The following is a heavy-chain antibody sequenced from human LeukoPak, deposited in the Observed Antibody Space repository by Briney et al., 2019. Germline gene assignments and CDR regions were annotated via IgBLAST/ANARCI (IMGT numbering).Heavy chain of an antibody. CDR1: GYTFTSYA. D-gene: IGHD3-22*01. J-gene: IGHJ4*02. CDR3: ARDQVYDSSGYYYGPQDY. Sequence: ASVKVSCKASGYTFTSYAMHWVRQAPGQRLEWMGWINAGNGNTKYSQKFQGRVTITRDTSASTAYMELSSLRSEDTAVYYCARDQVYDSSGYYYGPQDYWGQGTLVTVSS. V-gene: IGHV1-3*01. CDR2: INAGNGNT.